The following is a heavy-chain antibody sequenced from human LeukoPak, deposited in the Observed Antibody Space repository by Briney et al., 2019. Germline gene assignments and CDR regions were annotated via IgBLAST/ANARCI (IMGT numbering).Heavy chain of an antibody. J-gene: IGHJ4*02. CDR3: ARESRGSYFDY. CDR1: GFTFSSYS. D-gene: IGHD3-16*01. V-gene: IGHV3-21*01. CDR2: ISGSGGST. Sequence: GGSLRLSCAASGFTFSSYSMNWVRQAPGKGLEWVSTISGSGGSTYYADSVKGRFTISRDNAKNSLYLQMNSLRAEDTAVYYCARESRGSYFDYWGQGTLVTVSS.